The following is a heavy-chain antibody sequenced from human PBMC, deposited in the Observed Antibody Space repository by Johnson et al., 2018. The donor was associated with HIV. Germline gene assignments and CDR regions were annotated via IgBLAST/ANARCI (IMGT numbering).Heavy chain of an antibody. CDR3: AREGPGAYYDSSGDAFDI. J-gene: IGHJ3*02. CDR2: IWFDGSNK. V-gene: IGHV3-33*01. D-gene: IGHD3-22*01. Sequence: QVQLVESGGGVVQPGRSLRLSCAASGFTFRSYGMHWVRQAPGKGLEWVAVIWFDGSNKYYADSVKGRFTISRDNSKNTLYLQMNGLRAEDTAVYYCAREGPGAYYDSSGDAFDIWGQGTMVTVSS. CDR1: GFTFRSYG.